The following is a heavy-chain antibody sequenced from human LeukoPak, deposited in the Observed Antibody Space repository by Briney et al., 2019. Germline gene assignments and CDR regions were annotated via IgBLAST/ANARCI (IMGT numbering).Heavy chain of an antibody. J-gene: IGHJ4*02. CDR2: IYSGGRT. D-gene: IGHD7-27*01. CDR1: GVTVSSYY. V-gene: IGHV3-66*01. Sequence: GGSLRLSCAASGVTVSSYYMSWVRQAPGKGLEWVSVIYSGGRTYSADSVKGRFTISRDNAKNSLYLQMNSLRAEDTAVYYCVRDHAWGFDYWGQGTLVSVSS. CDR3: VRDHAWGFDY.